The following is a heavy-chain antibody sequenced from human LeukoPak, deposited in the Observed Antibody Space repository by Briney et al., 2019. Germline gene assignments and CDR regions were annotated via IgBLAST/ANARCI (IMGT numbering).Heavy chain of an antibody. D-gene: IGHD1-26*01. Sequence: RASVKVSCKVSGNTLTELSMHWVRQAPGKGLEWVGGFDPEDGETIYAQKLKGRVTMTEDTSTDTAYMELSSLRSEDTAVYYCATDLWGATSLGYWGQGTLVTVSS. J-gene: IGHJ4*02. CDR1: GNTLTELS. V-gene: IGHV1-24*01. CDR2: FDPEDGET. CDR3: ATDLWGATSLGY.